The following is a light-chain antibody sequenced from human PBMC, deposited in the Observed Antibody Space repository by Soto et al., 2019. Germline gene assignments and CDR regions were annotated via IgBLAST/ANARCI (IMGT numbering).Light chain of an antibody. CDR2: SNN. CDR1: SSNIGSNT. V-gene: IGLV1-44*01. CDR3: AAWDDSLNGWV. Sequence: QSVLTQPPSASGTPGQRVTISCSGSSSNIGSNTVNWYQQLPGTDPKLLIYSNNQRPSGVPDRFSGSQSGTSASLAISGLQSGEEDDYYCAAWDDSLNGWVFGGGTKLTVL. J-gene: IGLJ3*02.